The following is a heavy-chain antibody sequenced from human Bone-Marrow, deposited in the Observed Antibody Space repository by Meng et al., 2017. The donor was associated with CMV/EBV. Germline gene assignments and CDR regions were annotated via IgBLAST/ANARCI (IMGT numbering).Heavy chain of an antibody. J-gene: IGHJ5*02. CDR2: IYYSGST. V-gene: IGHV4-59*01. CDR3: ASSSSYTGWFDP. D-gene: IGHD3-16*02. CDR1: GGSISSYC. Sequence: SETLSLTCTVSGGSISSYCWSWIRQPPGKGLEWIGYIYYSGSTNYNPSLKSRVTISVDTSKNQFSLKLSSVTAADTAVYYCASSSSYTGWFDPWGQGTLVTVSS.